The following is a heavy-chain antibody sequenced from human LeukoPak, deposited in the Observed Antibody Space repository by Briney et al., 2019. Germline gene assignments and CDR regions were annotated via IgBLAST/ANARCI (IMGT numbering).Heavy chain of an antibody. Sequence: ASVMVSCKTSGYTFTDYYMHWVRQAPGQGLEWMGWINPKSGDTNSAQKFQGRVTMTRDTSISTADMELTRLRYDDTAVYYCAKLSCTSISCHNDYWGQGTLVTVSS. CDR2: INPKSGDT. V-gene: IGHV1-2*02. J-gene: IGHJ4*02. CDR3: AKLSCTSISCHNDY. D-gene: IGHD2-2*01. CDR1: GYTFTDYY.